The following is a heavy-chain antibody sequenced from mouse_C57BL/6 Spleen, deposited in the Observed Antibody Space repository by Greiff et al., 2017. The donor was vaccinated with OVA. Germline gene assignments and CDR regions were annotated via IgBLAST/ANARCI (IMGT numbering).Heavy chain of an antibody. D-gene: IGHD2-3*01. CDR3: ARSRASDGYDAMDY. CDR1: GYTFTSYW. Sequence: QVQLKQPGAELVRPGTSVKLSCKASGYTFTSYWMHWVKQRPGQGLEWIGVIDPSDSYTNYNQKFKGKATLTVDTSSSTAYMQLSSLTSEDSAVYYCARSRASDGYDAMDYWGQGTSVTVSS. CDR2: IDPSDSYT. V-gene: IGHV1-59*01. J-gene: IGHJ4*01.